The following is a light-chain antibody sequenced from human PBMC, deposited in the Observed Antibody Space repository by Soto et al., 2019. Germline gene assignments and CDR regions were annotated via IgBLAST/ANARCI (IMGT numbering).Light chain of an antibody. J-gene: IGKJ4*01. CDR2: DTS. CDR3: QQRSNWLT. Sequence: EIVLTQSPATLSLSPGERATLSCRASQSVARFLAWYQQKPGQAPRLLIYDTSNRATGIPARFSGSRSGTDFTLTISSLEPEDFAVYYCQQRSNWLTFGGGTKVEIK. CDR1: QSVARF. V-gene: IGKV3-11*01.